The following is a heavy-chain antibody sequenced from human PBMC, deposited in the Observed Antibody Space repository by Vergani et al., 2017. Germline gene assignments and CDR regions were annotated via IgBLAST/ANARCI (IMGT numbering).Heavy chain of an antibody. Sequence: QVQLVQSGAEVKKPGSSVKVSCKASGGPFSSYTISWVRQAPGQGLEWMGRIIPFLGIANYAQKFQGRVTITADKSTRTAYMELSSLRSEDTAVYYCARDRDYRDYGAFYIWGQGTMVTVSS. CDR3: ARDRDYRDYGAFYI. J-gene: IGHJ3*02. CDR1: GGPFSSYT. CDR2: IIPFLGIA. V-gene: IGHV1-69*02. D-gene: IGHD4-17*01.